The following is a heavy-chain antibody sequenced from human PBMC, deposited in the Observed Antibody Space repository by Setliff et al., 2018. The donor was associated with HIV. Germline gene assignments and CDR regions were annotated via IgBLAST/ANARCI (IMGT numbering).Heavy chain of an antibody. V-gene: IGHV4-38-2*02. D-gene: IGHD6-13*01. Sequence: PSETLSLTCGVSGIPIDRVYSWAWIRQPPGKGLEWIGTISHSGSTHYNSPLQGRISISIDTSKNQFSLTLTSVTAADTAMYYCARDQGRPTGSWWDQASSWYLDSWGQGVLVTISS. CDR2: ISHSGST. CDR3: ARDQGRPTGSWWDQASSWYLDS. J-gene: IGHJ5*01. CDR1: GIPIDRVYS.